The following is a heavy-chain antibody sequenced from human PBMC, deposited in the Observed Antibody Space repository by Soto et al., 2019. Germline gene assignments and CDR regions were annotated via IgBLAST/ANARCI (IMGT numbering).Heavy chain of an antibody. Sequence: QVQLVESGGGVVQPGRSLRLSCAASGFTFSSYGMHWVRQAPGKGLEWVAVIWYDGSNKYYADSVKGRFTISRDNSKNTLYLQMNSLRAEDTAVYYCARDSGTGAFDIWGQGTMVTVSS. CDR1: GFTFSSYG. CDR3: ARDSGTGAFDI. V-gene: IGHV3-33*01. CDR2: IWYDGSNK. D-gene: IGHD2-8*02. J-gene: IGHJ3*02.